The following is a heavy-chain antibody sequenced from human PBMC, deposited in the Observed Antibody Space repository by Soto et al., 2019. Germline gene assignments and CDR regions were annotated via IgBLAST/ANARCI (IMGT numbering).Heavy chain of an antibody. J-gene: IGHJ6*02. V-gene: IGHV3-21*01. CDR3: ARDQREGYYYYGMDV. CDR2: ISSSSSYI. Sequence: EVQLVESGGGLVKPGGSLRLSCAASGFTFSSYSMNWVRQAPGKGLEWVSSISSSSSYIYYADSVKGRFTISRDNAKNSRKLQMSSLRAEDTAVYYCARDQREGYYYYGMDVWGQGTTVTVSS. D-gene: IGHD6-25*01. CDR1: GFTFSSYS.